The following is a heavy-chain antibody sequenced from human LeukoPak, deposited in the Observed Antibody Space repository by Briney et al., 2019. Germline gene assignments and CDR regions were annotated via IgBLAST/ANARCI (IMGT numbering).Heavy chain of an antibody. CDR3: ARAGLV. V-gene: IGHV3-7*01. CDR1: GSTFGNYY. CDR2: IKQDGSEK. J-gene: IGHJ6*02. Sequence: PGGSLRLSCAASGSTFGNYYMSWVRQAPGKGLEWVANIKQDGSEKYYVDSVKGRFTISRDNAKNSLYLQMNSLRAEDTAVYYCARAGLVWGQGTTVTVSS.